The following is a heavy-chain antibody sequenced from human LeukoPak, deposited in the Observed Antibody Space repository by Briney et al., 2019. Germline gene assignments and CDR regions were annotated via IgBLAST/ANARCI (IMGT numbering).Heavy chain of an antibody. CDR2: INPNSGGT. D-gene: IGHD3-3*01. Sequence: GASVKVSCKASGYTFTGYYMHWVRQAPGQGLEWMGWINPNSGGTNYAQKFQGRVTMTRDTSISTAYMELSRLRSDDTAVYYCARAIYEYDFWSGYYSEFDYWGQGTLVTVSS. CDR3: ARAIYEYDFWSGYYSEFDY. V-gene: IGHV1-2*02. CDR1: GYTFTGYY. J-gene: IGHJ4*02.